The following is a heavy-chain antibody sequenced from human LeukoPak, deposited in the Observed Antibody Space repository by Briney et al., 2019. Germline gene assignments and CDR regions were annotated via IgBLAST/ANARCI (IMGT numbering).Heavy chain of an antibody. Sequence: GASVKVSCKASGYTFTSYGISWVRQAPGQGLEWMGWISAYNGNTNYAQKLQGRVTMTTDTSTSTAYMELRSLRSDDTAVYYCAGVVVPAAMGDTSWFDPWGQGTLVTVSS. CDR1: GYTFTSYG. CDR3: AGVVVPAAMGDTSWFDP. J-gene: IGHJ5*02. D-gene: IGHD2-2*01. V-gene: IGHV1-18*01. CDR2: ISAYNGNT.